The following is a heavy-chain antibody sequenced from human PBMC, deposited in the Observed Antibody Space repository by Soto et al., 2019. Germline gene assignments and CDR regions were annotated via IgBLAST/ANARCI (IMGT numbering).Heavy chain of an antibody. V-gene: IGHV4-34*01. D-gene: IGHD2-15*01. Sequence: PSETLSLTCAVYGGSFSGYYWSWIRQPPGKGLEWLGEINHSGSTNYNPSLKSRVTISIDTSKNQFSLKLSSVTAADTAVYYCARGRVPRWWLGGYYYYGMDVWGQGTTVTVSS. CDR1: GGSFSGYY. CDR3: ARGRVPRWWLGGYYYYGMDV. CDR2: INHSGST. J-gene: IGHJ6*02.